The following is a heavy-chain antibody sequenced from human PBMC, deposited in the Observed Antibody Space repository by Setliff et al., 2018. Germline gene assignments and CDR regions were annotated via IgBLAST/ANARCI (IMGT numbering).Heavy chain of an antibody. CDR2: IYSNGRT. CDR3: ARGITSGGYWVQRFLYLDV. D-gene: IGHD3-22*01. CDR1: GGSISSDSHY. V-gene: IGHV4-61*09. J-gene: IGHJ6*03. Sequence: TSETLSLTCTVSGGSISSDSHYWAWVRQPAGKGLELIGQIYSNGRTYYNPSLKSRLTISLDTSKNQFSLRLNSMTAADTAAYYCARGITSGGYWVQRFLYLDVWGRGTTVTVSS.